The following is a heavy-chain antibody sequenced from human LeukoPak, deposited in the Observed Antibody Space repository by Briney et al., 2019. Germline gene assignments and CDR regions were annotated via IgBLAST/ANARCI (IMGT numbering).Heavy chain of an antibody. Sequence: SETLSLTCTVSGGSISSYYWSWIRQPAGKGLEWIGRIYTSGSTNYNPSLKSRVTMSVDTSKNQFSLKLSSVTAADTAVYYCARDSYDSSGLIRFLWFDPWGQGTLATVSS. CDR3: ARDSYDSSGLIRFLWFDP. CDR2: IYTSGST. J-gene: IGHJ5*02. D-gene: IGHD3-22*01. CDR1: GGSISSYY. V-gene: IGHV4-4*07.